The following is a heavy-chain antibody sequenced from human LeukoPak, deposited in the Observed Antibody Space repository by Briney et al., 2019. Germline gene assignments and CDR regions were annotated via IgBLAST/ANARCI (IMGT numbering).Heavy chain of an antibody. D-gene: IGHD3-22*01. V-gene: IGHV4-34*01. J-gene: IGHJ4*02. Sequence: SETLSLTCAVYGGSFRGYYWSWIRQPPGKGLEWIGEINQSGSIKYNPSLKSRVTISVDTSKNQFSLKLSSVTAADTAVYYCTTGPDYYNSSSYYSHYWGQGTLSPSPQ. CDR2: INQSGSI. CDR1: GGSFRGYY. CDR3: TTGPDYYNSSSYYSHY.